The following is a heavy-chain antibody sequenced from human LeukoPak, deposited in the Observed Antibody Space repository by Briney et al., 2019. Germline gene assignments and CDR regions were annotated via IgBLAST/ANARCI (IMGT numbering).Heavy chain of an antibody. CDR1: GFTFSSYG. J-gene: IGHJ4*02. Sequence: GGSLRLSCAASGFTFSSYGMHWVRQAPGKGLEWVSSISSSSSYIYYADSVKGRFTISRDNAKNSLYLQMNSLRAEDTAVYYCARDSTDGYSPIDYWGQGTLVTVSS. CDR3: ARDSTDGYSPIDY. V-gene: IGHV3-21*01. D-gene: IGHD5-24*01. CDR2: ISSSSSYI.